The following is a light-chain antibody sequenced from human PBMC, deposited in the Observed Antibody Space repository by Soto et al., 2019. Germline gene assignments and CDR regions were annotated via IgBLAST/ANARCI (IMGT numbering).Light chain of an antibody. CDR2: AAS. CDR3: QQLNSYPFT. Sequence: DIPLTQSPSFLSASVGDRVTITCRASRGISSYLAWYQQKPGKAPKLLIYAASTLQSGVPSRFSGSGSGTDFTLTISSLQPEDFATYYCQQLNSYPFTFGGGTKVEIK. CDR1: RGISSY. J-gene: IGKJ4*01. V-gene: IGKV1-9*01.